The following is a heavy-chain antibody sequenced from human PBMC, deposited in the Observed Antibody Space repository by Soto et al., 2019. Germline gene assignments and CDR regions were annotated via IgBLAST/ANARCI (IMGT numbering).Heavy chain of an antibody. J-gene: IGHJ4*02. CDR3: ARDRSSSGY. Sequence: XSVEVSCKASGYTFTSYGISEVRHAPGQGLEWMGWISAYNGNTNYAQNFQGRVTMTTDTSTSTAYMETRSLRSDDTAVYYCARDRSSSGYWGQGTLVTVSS. D-gene: IGHD6-6*01. CDR2: ISAYNGNT. CDR1: GYTFTSYG. V-gene: IGHV1-18*01.